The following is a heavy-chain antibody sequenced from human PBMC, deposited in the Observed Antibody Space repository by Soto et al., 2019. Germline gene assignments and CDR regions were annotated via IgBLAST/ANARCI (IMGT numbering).Heavy chain of an antibody. CDR1: GYTFTSYG. V-gene: IGHV1-18*01. CDR3: ARTDIVVVPAATLPLYNWFDP. J-gene: IGHJ5*02. D-gene: IGHD2-2*01. CDR2: ISAYNGNT. Sequence: ASVKVSCKASGYTFTSYGISWVRQAPGQGLEWMGWISAYNGNTNYAQKFQGRVTITADESTSTAYMELSSLRSEDTAVYYCARTDIVVVPAATLPLYNWFDPWGQGTLVTVSS.